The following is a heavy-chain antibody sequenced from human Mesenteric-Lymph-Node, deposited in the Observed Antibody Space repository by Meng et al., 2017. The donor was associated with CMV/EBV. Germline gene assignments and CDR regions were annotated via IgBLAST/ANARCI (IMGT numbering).Heavy chain of an antibody. J-gene: IGHJ4*02. CDR1: GYTFTSYG. Sequence: ASVKVSCKASGYTFTSYGISWVRQAPGQGLEWMGWISAYNGNTNYAQKLQGRVTMTTDTSTSTAYMELRSLRSDDTAVYYCAREGQPLRIPGTTWPPFDYWGQGTLVTVSS. CDR2: ISAYNGNT. V-gene: IGHV1-18*01. CDR3: AREGQPLRIPGTTWPPFDY. D-gene: IGHD1-14*01.